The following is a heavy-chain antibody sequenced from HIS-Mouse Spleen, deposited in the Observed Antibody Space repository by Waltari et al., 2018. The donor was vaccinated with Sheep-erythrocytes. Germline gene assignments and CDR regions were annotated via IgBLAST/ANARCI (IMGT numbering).Heavy chain of an antibody. CDR3: ARDLGYDILTGYYSDAFDI. CDR2: IYHGGAT. D-gene: IGHD3-9*01. J-gene: IGHJ3*02. V-gene: IGHV4-38-2*02. CDR1: GYSINSGYH. Sequence: QVQLQESGPGLVKPSETLSLTCTVSGYSINSGYHRGWLRPPPGKGMALIGIIYHGGATYYNPSLKSRVTISVDTSKNQFSLKLSSVTAADTAVYYCARDLGYDILTGYYSDAFDIWGQGTMVTVSS.